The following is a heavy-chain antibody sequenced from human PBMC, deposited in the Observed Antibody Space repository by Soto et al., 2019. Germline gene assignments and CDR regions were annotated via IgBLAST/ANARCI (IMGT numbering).Heavy chain of an antibody. CDR3: ARERYQVIADGMDV. CDR2: INPQTGGT. Sequence: QVQLVQSGAEVKTPGASVRVSCKASGYTFTGYYIHWVREAPGQGLEWMGWINPQTGGTRYAQKCQGRVTLSRDTSINTAYLELSRLRFDDAAVYFCARERYQVIADGMDVWGQGTTVIVSS. V-gene: IGHV1-2*02. CDR1: GYTFTGYY. D-gene: IGHD6-13*01. J-gene: IGHJ6*02.